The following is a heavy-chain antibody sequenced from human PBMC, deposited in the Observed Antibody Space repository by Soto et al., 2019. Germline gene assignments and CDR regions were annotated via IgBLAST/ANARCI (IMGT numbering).Heavy chain of an antibody. CDR2: ISHSGST. Sequence: SETLSLTCAVYGGSFSGYYWSWIRQPPGKGLEWIGEISHSGSTNYKPSLESRVTISVDRSKNQFSLKLSSVTAADTAVYYCAREVGSSQYNWFDPWGQATLVTVSS. D-gene: IGHD6-6*01. J-gene: IGHJ5*02. CDR3: AREVGSSQYNWFDP. V-gene: IGHV4-34*01. CDR1: GGSFSGYY.